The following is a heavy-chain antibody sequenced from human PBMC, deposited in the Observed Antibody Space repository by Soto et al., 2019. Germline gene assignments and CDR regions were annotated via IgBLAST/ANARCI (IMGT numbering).Heavy chain of an antibody. CDR3: ARDPPLDYYDSSGPGAY. Sequence: ASVKVSCKASGYTFTSYGISWVRQAPGQGLEWMGWISAYNGNTNYAQKLQGRVTMTTDTSTSTAYMELRSLRSDDTAVYYCARDPPLDYYDSSGPGAYWGQGTLVTVSS. D-gene: IGHD3-22*01. CDR1: GYTFTSYG. V-gene: IGHV1-18*01. CDR2: ISAYNGNT. J-gene: IGHJ4*02.